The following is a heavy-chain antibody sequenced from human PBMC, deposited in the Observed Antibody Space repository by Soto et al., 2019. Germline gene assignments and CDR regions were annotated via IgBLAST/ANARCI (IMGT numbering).Heavy chain of an antibody. J-gene: IGHJ4*02. Sequence: LQLVQSGAEGKKPGASGKVSCRASGSTFPTYYLHWVRQAPGQGLMWMGIINPGGGSTSYAQKFQGRVNMTRDTSTSTVYMELSSLRSEDTAVYYCARTGGSYYFDYWGQGTLVTVSS. V-gene: IGHV1-46*01. CDR2: INPGGGST. D-gene: IGHD1-26*01. CDR1: GSTFPTYY. CDR3: ARTGGSYYFDY.